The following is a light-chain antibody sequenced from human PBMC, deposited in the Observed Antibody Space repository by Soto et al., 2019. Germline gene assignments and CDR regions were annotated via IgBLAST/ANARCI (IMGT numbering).Light chain of an antibody. CDR1: SSNIGSNT. V-gene: IGLV1-44*01. CDR2: SNN. J-gene: IGLJ1*01. CDR3: AAWDDSLNGSYV. Sequence: QSVLTQPPSASGTPGQRVTISCSGSSSNIGSNTVNWYQQLPGTAPKLLIYSNNQRPSGVPDRFSGSKSGTSASLAISGLQXEDEADYYCAAWDDSLNGSYVFGTGTKSPS.